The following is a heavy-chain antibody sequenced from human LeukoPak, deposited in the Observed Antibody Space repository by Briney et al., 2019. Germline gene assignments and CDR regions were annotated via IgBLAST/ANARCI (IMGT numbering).Heavy chain of an antibody. CDR3: ARGLVPKDPVGMDV. CDR2: INAGNGNT. V-gene: IGHV1-3*01. CDR1: GYTFTSYA. J-gene: IGHJ6*02. D-gene: IGHD2-8*01. Sequence: ASVKVSCKASGYTFTSYAMHWVRQATGQRLEWMGWINAGNGNTKYSQKFQGRVTLTRDTSASTAYMELSSLRSEDTAVYYCARGLVPKDPVGMDVWGQGTTVTVSS.